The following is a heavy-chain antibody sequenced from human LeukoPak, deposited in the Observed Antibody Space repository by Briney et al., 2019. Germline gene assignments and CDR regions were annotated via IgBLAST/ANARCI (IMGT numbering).Heavy chain of an antibody. D-gene: IGHD3-22*01. V-gene: IGHV4-39*01. CDR2: IYYSGST. CDR1: GGSISSSSYY. J-gene: IGHJ5*02. Sequence: PSETLSLTCTVSGGSISSSSYYWGWIRQPPGKGLEWIGSIYYSGSTYYNPSLKSRVTISVDTSKNQFSLKLSSVTAADTAVYYCARQSPDSSGSYNWFDPWGRGTLVTVSS. CDR3: ARQSPDSSGSYNWFDP.